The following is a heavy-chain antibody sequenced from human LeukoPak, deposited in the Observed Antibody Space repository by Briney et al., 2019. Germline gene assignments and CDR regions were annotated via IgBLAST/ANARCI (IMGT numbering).Heavy chain of an antibody. D-gene: IGHD2-2*01. Sequence: PGGSLRLSCAASGYTFSSYAMSWVREAPGKGLEWVSAISGSGGSTYYADSVKGRFTISRDNSKNTLYLQMNSLRAEDTAVYYCAKGFSAAMSIYWGQGTLVTVSS. CDR2: ISGSGGST. V-gene: IGHV3-23*01. J-gene: IGHJ4*02. CDR3: AKGFSAAMSIY. CDR1: GYTFSSYA.